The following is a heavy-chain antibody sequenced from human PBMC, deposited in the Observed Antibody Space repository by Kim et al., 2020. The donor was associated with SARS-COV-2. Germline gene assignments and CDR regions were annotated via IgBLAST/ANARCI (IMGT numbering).Heavy chain of an antibody. V-gene: IGHV3-30*04. J-gene: IGHJ4*02. CDR3: AKETVVPAAIVY. D-gene: IGHD2-2*01. CDR2: ISYDGSNK. Sequence: GGSLRLSCAASGFTFSSYAMHWVRQAPGKGLEWVAVISYDGSNKYYADSVKGRFTISRDNSKNTLYLQMNSLRAEETAVYYCAKETVVPAAIVYWGQGTLVTVSS. CDR1: GFTFSSYA.